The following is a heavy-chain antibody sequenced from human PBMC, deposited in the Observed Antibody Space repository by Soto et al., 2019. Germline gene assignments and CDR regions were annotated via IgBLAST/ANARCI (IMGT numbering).Heavy chain of an antibody. V-gene: IGHV1-2*04. CDR1: GYTFTGYY. CDR2: INPNSGGT. Sequence: ASVKVSCKASGYTFTGYYMHWVRQAPGQGLEWMGWINPNSGGTNYAQKFQGWVTMTRDTSISTAYMELSRLRSDDTAVYYCARGSRRKRIDGGSFTDAFDIWGQGTMVTVSS. CDR3: ARGSRRKRIDGGSFTDAFDI. J-gene: IGHJ3*02. D-gene: IGHD2-15*01.